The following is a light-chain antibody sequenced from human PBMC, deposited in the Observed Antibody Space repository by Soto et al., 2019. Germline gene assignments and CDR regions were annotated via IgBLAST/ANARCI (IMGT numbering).Light chain of an antibody. J-gene: IGKJ2*01. V-gene: IGKV3-15*01. CDR2: VAS. Sequence: EIVMTQSPATLSVYPGERATISCRASQSVNSNLAWYQQKPGQAPRLLIYVASTRATGIPARFSGSGSGTEFTLTISSLQSEEFAIYYCQHYSNWPPMYTFGQGTKLEIK. CDR1: QSVNSN. CDR3: QHYSNWPPMYT.